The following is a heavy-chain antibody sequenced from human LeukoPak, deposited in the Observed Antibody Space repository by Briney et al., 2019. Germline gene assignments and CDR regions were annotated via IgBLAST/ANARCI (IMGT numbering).Heavy chain of an antibody. Sequence: GGSLRLSCAASGFTFSSYAMYWVRQAPGKGLEWVAVISYDGSNKYYADSVKGRFTISRDNSKNTLYLQMNSLRAEDTAVYYCARSWGMTTVTTGFDYWGQGTLVTVSS. D-gene: IGHD4-17*01. CDR1: GFTFSSYA. CDR3: ARSWGMTTVTTGFDY. V-gene: IGHV3-30-3*01. CDR2: ISYDGSNK. J-gene: IGHJ4*02.